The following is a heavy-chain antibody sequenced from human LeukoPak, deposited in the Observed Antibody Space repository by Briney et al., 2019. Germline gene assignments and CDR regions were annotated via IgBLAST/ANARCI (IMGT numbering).Heavy chain of an antibody. CDR3: ARRPFVYYYGSGSYYTNPNWFDP. J-gene: IGHJ5*02. D-gene: IGHD3-10*01. V-gene: IGHV4-38-2*02. CDR1: GYSISSGYY. CDR2: INHSGST. Sequence: PSETLSLTCTVSGYSISSGYYWGWIRQPPGKGLEWIGEINHSGSTNYNPSLKSRVTISVDTSKNQFSLKLSSVTAADTAVYYCARRPFVYYYGSGSYYTNPNWFDPWGQGTLITVSS.